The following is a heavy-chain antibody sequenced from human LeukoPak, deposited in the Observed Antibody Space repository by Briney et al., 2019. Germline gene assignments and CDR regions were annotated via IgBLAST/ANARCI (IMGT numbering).Heavy chain of an antibody. J-gene: IGHJ5*02. Sequence: RGESLRISCKGSGYSFTSYWISWVRQMPGKGLEWMGRIDPSDSYTNYSPSFQGHVTISADKSISTAYLQWSSLKASDAAMYYCARQHSGSYFGPTNWFDPWGQGTLVTVSS. CDR1: GYSFTSYW. V-gene: IGHV5-10-1*01. D-gene: IGHD1-26*01. CDR2: IDPSDSYT. CDR3: ARQHSGSYFGPTNWFDP.